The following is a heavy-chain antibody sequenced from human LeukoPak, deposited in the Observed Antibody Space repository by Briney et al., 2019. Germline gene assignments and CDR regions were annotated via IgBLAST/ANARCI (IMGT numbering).Heavy chain of an antibody. V-gene: IGHV4-31*03. CDR1: GGSISSGGYY. Sequence: PSQTLSLTCTVSGGSISSGGYYWSWIRQHPGTGLEWIGYIYYSGSTYYNPSLKSRVTISVDTSKNQFSLKLSSVTAADTAVYYCAREAVKQWQPPGLDYWGQGTLVTVSS. CDR3: AREAVKQWQPPGLDY. D-gene: IGHD6-19*01. J-gene: IGHJ4*02. CDR2: IYYSGST.